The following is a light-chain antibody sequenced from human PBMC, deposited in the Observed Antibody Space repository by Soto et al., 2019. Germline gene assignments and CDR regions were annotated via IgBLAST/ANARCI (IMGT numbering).Light chain of an antibody. CDR3: NSYRTISTYV. V-gene: IGLV2-14*01. CDR2: DVG. J-gene: IGLJ1*01. Sequence: QSALTQPASVSGSPGQSITIACTGTSSDIGGYNFVSWYQQHPGKAPKLLIYDVGNRPSGVSNRFSGSKSGNTASLTISGLQAEDEAHYYCNSYRTISTYVFGTGPKLTAL. CDR1: SSDIGGYNF.